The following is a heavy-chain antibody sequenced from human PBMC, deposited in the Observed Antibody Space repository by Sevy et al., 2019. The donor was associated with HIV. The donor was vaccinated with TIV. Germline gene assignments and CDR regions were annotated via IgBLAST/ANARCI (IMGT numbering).Heavy chain of an antibody. CDR1: GYTFTSYA. Sequence: ASVKVSCKASGYTFTSYAMHWVRQAPGQRLEWMEWINAGNGNTKYSQKFQGRVTITRETSASTAYMEPSSLRSEDTAVYYCARVDSSGWYGAFDIWGQGTMVTVSS. CDR2: INAGNGNT. D-gene: IGHD6-19*01. V-gene: IGHV1-3*01. CDR3: ARVDSSGWYGAFDI. J-gene: IGHJ3*02.